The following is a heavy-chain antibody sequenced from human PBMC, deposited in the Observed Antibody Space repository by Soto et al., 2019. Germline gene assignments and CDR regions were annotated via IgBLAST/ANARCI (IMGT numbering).Heavy chain of an antibody. J-gene: IGHJ4*02. CDR3: ARDEHSSSWYFLFDY. CDR2: INPNSGGT. V-gene: IGHV1-2*04. D-gene: IGHD6-13*01. CDR1: GYTFTGYY. Sequence: QVQLVQSGAEVKKPGASVKVSCKASGYTFTGYYMHWVRQAPGQGLEWMGWINPNSGGTNYAQKFQGWVTMTRDTSISTAYMELSRLRSDDTAVYYCARDEHSSSWYFLFDYWGQGTLVTVSS.